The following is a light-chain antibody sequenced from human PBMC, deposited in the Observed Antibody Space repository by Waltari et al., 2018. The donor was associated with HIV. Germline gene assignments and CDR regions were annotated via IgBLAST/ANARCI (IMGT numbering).Light chain of an antibody. Sequence: QSALTQPRSVSGSPGQSVTISCTGTSSAVGAYNYVSWYQQHPGKAPKLMIYDVTKRPSVVPVRFSGSKSGNTASLTISGLQAEDEADYYCCSYAGSSYVFGTGTNVTVL. J-gene: IGLJ1*01. CDR1: SSAVGAYNY. V-gene: IGLV2-11*01. CDR2: DVT. CDR3: CSYAGSSYV.